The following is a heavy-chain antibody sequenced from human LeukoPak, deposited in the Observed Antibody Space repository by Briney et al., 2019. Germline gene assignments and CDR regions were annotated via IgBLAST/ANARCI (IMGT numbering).Heavy chain of an antibody. V-gene: IGHV4-59*11. CDR1: GGSSSISSHY. CDR3: ARDRYSGYDGFGAFDI. Sequence: PSETLSLTCTVSGGSSSISSHYWSWLRQPPGKGLEWIGYIYYSGSTNYNPSLKSRVTISVDTSKKQFSLRLSSVTAADTAVYYCARDRYSGYDGFGAFDIWGQGTMVTVSS. CDR2: IYYSGST. D-gene: IGHD5-12*01. J-gene: IGHJ3*02.